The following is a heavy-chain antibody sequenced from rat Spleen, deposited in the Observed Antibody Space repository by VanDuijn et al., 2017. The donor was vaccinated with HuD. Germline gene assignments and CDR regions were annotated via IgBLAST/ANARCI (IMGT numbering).Heavy chain of an antibody. CDR3: ASHTTECAPFDY. D-gene: IGHD1-11*01. V-gene: IGHV2-6*01. CDR1: GFSLISYT. J-gene: IGHJ2*01. CDR2: MSSGKST. Sequence: QVQLKESGPGLVQPSQTLSLTCTVSGFSLISYTVSWVRQSPGKGLEWIAAMSSGKSTYYNSALKSRLSISGDTSKSQVFLKVNSLQTEDTAMYFCASHTTECAPFDYWGQGVMVTVSS.